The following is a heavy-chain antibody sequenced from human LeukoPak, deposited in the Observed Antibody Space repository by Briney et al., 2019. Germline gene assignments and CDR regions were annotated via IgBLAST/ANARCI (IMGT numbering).Heavy chain of an antibody. V-gene: IGHV4-39*01. Sequence: PSQTLSLTCTVSGGSISSGDYYWGWIRQPPGKGLEWIGSIYYSGSTYYNPSLKSRVTISVDTSKNQFSLKLSSVTAADTAVYYCARLKTAAGPFDYWGQGTLVTVSS. CDR1: GGSISSGDYY. D-gene: IGHD6-13*01. CDR2: IYYSGST. CDR3: ARLKTAAGPFDY. J-gene: IGHJ4*02.